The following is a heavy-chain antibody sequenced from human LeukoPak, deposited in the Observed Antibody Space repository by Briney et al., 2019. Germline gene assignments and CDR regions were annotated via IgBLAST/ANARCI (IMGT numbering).Heavy chain of an antibody. D-gene: IGHD1-1*01. CDR1: GYSFTSYW. CDR3: ARYTAHYYFDY. V-gene: IGHV5-51*01. J-gene: IGHJ4*02. Sequence: GESLKISCKGSGYSFTSYWIGWVRQMPGKGLEWMGIIYPGDSDTRYSPSFQGQVTISADKSISTAYLQWSSLNTSDTAIYYCARYTAHYYFDYWGQGPLVTVSS. CDR2: IYPGDSDT.